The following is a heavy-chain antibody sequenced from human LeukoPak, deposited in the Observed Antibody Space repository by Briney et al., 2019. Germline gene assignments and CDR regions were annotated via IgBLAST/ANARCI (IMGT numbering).Heavy chain of an antibody. CDR3: ARAGGYSYGYARYFDY. J-gene: IGHJ4*02. CDR2: INPNSGGT. V-gene: IGHV1-2*02. Sequence: GASVKVSCKASGYTFTNYGISWVRQAPGQGLEWMGWINPNSGGTNYAQKFQGRVTMTRDTSISTAYMELSRLRSDDTAVYYCARAGGYSYGYARYFDYWGQGTLVTVSS. D-gene: IGHD5-18*01. CDR1: GYTFTNYG.